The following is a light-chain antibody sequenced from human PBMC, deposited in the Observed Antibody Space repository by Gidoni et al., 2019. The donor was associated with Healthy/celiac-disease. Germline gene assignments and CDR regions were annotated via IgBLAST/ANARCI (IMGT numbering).Light chain of an antibody. CDR1: QSISSW. J-gene: IGKJ1*01. CDR2: KAS. Sequence: DIQMTQSPSTLSASVGDRVTLTCRASQSISSWLAWYQQKPGKAPNLLIYKASNLETRVPSRFSGSGSGTEFTLTISSLQPDDFATYYCQQYNSYSWTFGQGTKVEIK. V-gene: IGKV1-5*03. CDR3: QQYNSYSWT.